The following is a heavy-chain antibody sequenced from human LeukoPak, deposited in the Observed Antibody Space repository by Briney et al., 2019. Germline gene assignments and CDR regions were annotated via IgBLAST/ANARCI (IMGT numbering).Heavy chain of an antibody. J-gene: IGHJ4*02. CDR2: VSGSGHST. V-gene: IGHV3-23*01. CDR3: ARDRGTYYYDSSGPFDY. D-gene: IGHD3-22*01. Sequence: GGSLRLSCAASGFTFSIYAMSWVRQAPGKGLEWVSTVSGSGHSTFYADSVKGRFTISRDNSKNTLYLQMNSLRAEDTAVYYCARDRGTYYYDSSGPFDYWGQGTLVTVSS. CDR1: GFTFSIYA.